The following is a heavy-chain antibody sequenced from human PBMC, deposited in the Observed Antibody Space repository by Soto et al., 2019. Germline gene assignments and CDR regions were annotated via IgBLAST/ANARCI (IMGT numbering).Heavy chain of an antibody. CDR1: GGSISSYY. V-gene: IGHV4-59*01. D-gene: IGHD3-22*01. Sequence: QVQLQESGPGLVKPSETLSLTCTVSGGSISSYYWSWIRQPPGKGLEWIGYIYYSGSTNYNPSLKSRVTISVDTSKNQFSLKLSSVTAADTAVYYCARSDYYDSSGYTTYDYWGQGTPVTVSS. CDR2: IYYSGST. J-gene: IGHJ4*02. CDR3: ARSDYYDSSGYTTYDY.